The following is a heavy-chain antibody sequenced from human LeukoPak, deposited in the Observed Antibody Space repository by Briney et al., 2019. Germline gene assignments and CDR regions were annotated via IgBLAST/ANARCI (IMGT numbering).Heavy chain of an antibody. D-gene: IGHD4/OR15-4a*01. Sequence: PGGSLRLSCAASGFTFSSYAMHWVRQAPGKGLEWVAVISYDGSNKYYADSVKGRFTISRDNSKNTLYLQMNSLRAEDTAVYYCARDNAAKDAFNIWGQGTMVTVSS. J-gene: IGHJ3*02. CDR2: ISYDGSNK. CDR3: ARDNAAKDAFNI. CDR1: GFTFSSYA. V-gene: IGHV3-30-3*01.